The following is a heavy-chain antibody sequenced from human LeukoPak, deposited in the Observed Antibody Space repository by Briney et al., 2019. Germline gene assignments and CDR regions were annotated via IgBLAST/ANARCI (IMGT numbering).Heavy chain of an antibody. CDR1: GGSFSTYA. V-gene: IGHV1-69*04. CDR3: ARDRGGGFDLAFFDH. CDR2: LIPVLGMS. Sequence: SVKVSCKGSGGSFSTYAVNWVRQAPGQGLEWMGRLIPVLGMSHYAPGFQGRVTLTADRSTNTAYMELDRLTSDDTAVYFCARDRGGGFDLAFFDHWGQGTLVTVSS. D-gene: IGHD5-12*01. J-gene: IGHJ4*02.